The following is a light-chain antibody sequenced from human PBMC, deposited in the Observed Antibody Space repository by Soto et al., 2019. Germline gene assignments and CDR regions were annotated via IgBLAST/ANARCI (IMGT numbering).Light chain of an antibody. CDR3: SSYTSSTTNV. CDR2: EVS. V-gene: IGLV2-14*01. J-gene: IGLJ1*01. CDR1: SSDIGGYNF. Sequence: QSALTQPASVSGSPGQSITISCTGTSSDIGGYNFVSWYQQHPGKAPKLMIFEVSKRPSGVSNRFSGSKPGNTASLTISGLQAEDEADYYCSSYTSSTTNVFGTGTKVTVL.